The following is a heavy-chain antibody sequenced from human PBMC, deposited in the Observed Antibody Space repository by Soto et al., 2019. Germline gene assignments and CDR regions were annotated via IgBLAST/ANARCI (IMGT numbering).Heavy chain of an antibody. Sequence: PSETLSLTCAVSGDSINSRHWWNWVRQPPGKGLEWIGQISHSGSTNYNPSLTSRVTISVDKSKNHFSLKVTSDTGPNFQYYFDSWGQGTPVTVSS. CDR1: GDSINSRHW. CDR3: S. J-gene: IGHJ4*02. V-gene: IGHV4-4*02. CDR2: ISHSGST. D-gene: IGHD5-18*01.